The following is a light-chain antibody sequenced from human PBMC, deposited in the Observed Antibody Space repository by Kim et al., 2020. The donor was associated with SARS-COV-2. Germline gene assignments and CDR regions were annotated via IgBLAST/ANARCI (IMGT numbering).Light chain of an antibody. CDR1: SSDVGAYDY. CDR2: DVT. Sequence: QSITPTCTGTSSDVGAYDYVSWFQQHPGKAPKLLIYDVTSRPSGISNRFSGSKSGNTASLTISGLQAEDEANYYCLSYTATRTLVFGGGTQLTVL. CDR3: LSYTATRTLV. V-gene: IGLV2-14*03. J-gene: IGLJ2*01.